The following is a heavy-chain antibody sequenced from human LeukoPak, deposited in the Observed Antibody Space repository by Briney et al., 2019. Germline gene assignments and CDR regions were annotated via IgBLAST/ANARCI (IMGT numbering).Heavy chain of an antibody. V-gene: IGHV1-69*05. D-gene: IGHD1-26*01. CDR3: AREKWVGATYAFDI. J-gene: IGHJ3*02. CDR1: GGTFSSYA. Sequence: SVKVSCKASGGTFSSYAISWARQAPGQGLEWMGGIIPIFGTANYAQKFQGRVTITTDESTSTAYMELSSLRSEDTAVYYCAREKWVGATYAFDIWGQGTMVTVSS. CDR2: IIPIFGTA.